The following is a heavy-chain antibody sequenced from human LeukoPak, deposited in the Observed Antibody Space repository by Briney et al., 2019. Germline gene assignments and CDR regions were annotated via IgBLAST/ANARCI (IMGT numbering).Heavy chain of an antibody. D-gene: IGHD1-14*01. Sequence: SETLSLTCAVYGGSFSGYYWSWIRQPPGKGLEWIGEINHSGGTNYNPSLKSRVTISVDTSKNQFSLKLSSVTAADTAVYYCAQSPGAFDYWGQGTLVTVSS. CDR2: INHSGGT. V-gene: IGHV4-34*01. J-gene: IGHJ4*02. CDR1: GGSFSGYY. CDR3: AQSPGAFDY.